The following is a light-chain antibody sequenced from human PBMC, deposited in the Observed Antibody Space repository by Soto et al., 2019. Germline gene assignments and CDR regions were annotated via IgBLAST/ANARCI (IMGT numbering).Light chain of an antibody. CDR1: SSDVGSYNY. Sequence: QSALTQPASVSGSPGQSITISCTGTSSDVGSYNYVSWYQQHPGKAPKLMIYEVSDRPSGISSRFSGSKSGNTASLTISGLQTEDAADDYCSSYTSSSTLFGTGTNVTVL. V-gene: IGLV2-14*01. CDR3: SSYTSSSTL. CDR2: EVS. J-gene: IGLJ1*01.